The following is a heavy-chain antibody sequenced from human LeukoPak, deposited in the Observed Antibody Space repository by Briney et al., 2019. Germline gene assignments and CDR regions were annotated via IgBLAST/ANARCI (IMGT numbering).Heavy chain of an antibody. CDR1: GGSISSGY. V-gene: IGHV4-59*01. J-gene: IGHJ3*02. CDR2: IFHTGST. Sequence: SETLSLTCTVSGGSISSGYWSWIRQPPGKGLEWIGYIFHTGSTNYNPSLRSRVTISLDASRDQFSLKLSSVTAADTAVYFCASALTTPDAFDIWGQGTRVTVSS. CDR3: ASALTTPDAFDI. D-gene: IGHD1-1*01.